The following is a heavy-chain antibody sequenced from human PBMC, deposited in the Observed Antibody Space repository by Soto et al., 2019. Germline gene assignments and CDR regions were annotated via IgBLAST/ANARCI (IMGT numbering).Heavy chain of an antibody. CDR3: AKDMAKYYDCWSGYLYYYYGMDV. CDR1: GFTFDDYA. J-gene: IGHJ6*02. Sequence: GGSLRLSCAASGFTFDDYAMHWVRQAPGKGLEWVSGISWNSGSIGYADSVKGRFTISRDNAKNSLYLQMNSLRAEDTALYYFAKDMAKYYDCWSGYLYYYYGMDVWGQGTTVTVSS. D-gene: IGHD3-3*01. V-gene: IGHV3-9*01. CDR2: ISWNSGSI.